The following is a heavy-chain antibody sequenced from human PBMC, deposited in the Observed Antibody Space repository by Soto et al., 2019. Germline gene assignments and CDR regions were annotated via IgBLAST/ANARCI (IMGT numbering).Heavy chain of an antibody. Sequence: SQTLSLTCAISGDSVSSNSAAWTWIRQSPSRGLEWLGRTYYRSKWCNDYAVSVKSRITVSPDTSKNQFSLQLNSVTPEDTAVYYCARNFKTNFDYWGQGTLVTVSS. CDR1: GDSVSSNSAA. CDR2: TYYRSKWCN. J-gene: IGHJ4*02. CDR3: ARNFKTNFDY. V-gene: IGHV6-1*01.